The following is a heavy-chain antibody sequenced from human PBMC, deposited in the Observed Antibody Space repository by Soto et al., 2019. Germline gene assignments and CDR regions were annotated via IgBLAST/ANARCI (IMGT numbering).Heavy chain of an antibody. V-gene: IGHV3-11*04. J-gene: IGHJ5*02. CDR1: GFTFSHYF. CDR2: ISGSGDNI. D-gene: IGHD2-2*01. Sequence: QVQLVESGGGVVQPAGSLRLSCAASGFTFSHYFMSWIRQAPGKGLEWVSFISGSGDNIKYADSVEGRFTISRDNSKNSLYLQMNSLRAEDTAVYYCVRDSARIVVVPRVDGDNWLDPWGQGTLVTVSS. CDR3: VRDSARIVVVPRVDGDNWLDP.